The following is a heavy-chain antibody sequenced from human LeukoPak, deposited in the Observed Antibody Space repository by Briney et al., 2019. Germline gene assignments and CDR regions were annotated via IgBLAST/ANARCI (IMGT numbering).Heavy chain of an antibody. J-gene: IGHJ4*02. CDR3: ARDSSGWYYFDY. V-gene: IGHV3-66*01. Sequence: AGGSLRLSCAASGFTVSSNYMSWVRQAPGKGLEWVSVIYSGGNTYYADSVKGRFTISRDNSKNTLYLQMNSLRADDTAVYYCARDSSGWYYFDYWGQGALVTASS. D-gene: IGHD6-19*01. CDR2: IYSGGNT. CDR1: GFTVSSNY.